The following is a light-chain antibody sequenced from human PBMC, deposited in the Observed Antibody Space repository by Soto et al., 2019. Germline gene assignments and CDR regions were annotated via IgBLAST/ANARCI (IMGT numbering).Light chain of an antibody. CDR2: AAS. J-gene: IGKJ2*01. CDR3: QQSYLTPRT. CDR1: QRISSS. V-gene: IGKV1-39*01. Sequence: IQMTQSPSSLSASVGDRVTITCRASQRISSSLTWYQHKVGRAPKLLIYAASSLQTGAPSRFSGSGSGTDFTITISSVPPEDFATYYCQQSYLTPRTFGQGTKLEIK.